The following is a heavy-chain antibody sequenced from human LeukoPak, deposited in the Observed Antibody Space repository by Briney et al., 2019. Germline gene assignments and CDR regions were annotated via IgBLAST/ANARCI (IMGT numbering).Heavy chain of an antibody. V-gene: IGHV4-59*01. CDR1: GGSFSSYY. CDR3: ARGRLARSPYFDY. D-gene: IGHD6-19*01. CDR2: IYYSGST. Sequence: SETLSLTCTVSGGSFSSYYWSWGRQPAGKGLEWIGYIYYSGSTDYNPSLKSRVTISVETSKNQFSLNLSSVTAADTAVYYCARGRLARSPYFDYWGQGTLVTVSS. J-gene: IGHJ4*02.